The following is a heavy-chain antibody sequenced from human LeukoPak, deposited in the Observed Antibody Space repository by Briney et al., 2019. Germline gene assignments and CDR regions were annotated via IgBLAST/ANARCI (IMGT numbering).Heavy chain of an antibody. CDR3: ARGGSTTYYYDSSGYSFDY. D-gene: IGHD3-22*01. CDR1: GYTFTGYY. Sequence: ASVKVSCKASGYTFTGYYMHWVRQAPGQGLEWMGWINPNSGGTNYAQKFQGRVTMTRDTSISTACMELSRLRSDDTAVYYCARGGSTTYYYDSSGYSFDYWGQGTLVTVSS. V-gene: IGHV1-2*02. CDR2: INPNSGGT. J-gene: IGHJ4*02.